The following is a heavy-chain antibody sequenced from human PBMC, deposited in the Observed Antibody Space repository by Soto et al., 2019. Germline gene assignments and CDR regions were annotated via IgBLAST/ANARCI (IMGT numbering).Heavy chain of an antibody. V-gene: IGHV2-5*01. CDR1: GFSLSTSGAG. CDR2: ISWKDKK. J-gene: IGHJ4*02. CDR3: AHRYGGNYYRWYFDS. D-gene: IGHD1-26*01. Sequence: QITLKESGPTLVKPTQTLTVTCTFSGFSLSTSGAGVGWIRQSPGKAPEWLALISWKDKKRYNPGLKSRLTITTDTSKNQVVLTLTDLDPVDTATYFCAHRYGGNYYRWYFDSWGQGTLVTVSS.